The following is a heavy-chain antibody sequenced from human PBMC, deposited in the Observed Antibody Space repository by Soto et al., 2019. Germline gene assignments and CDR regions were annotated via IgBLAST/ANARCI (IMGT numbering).Heavy chain of an antibody. J-gene: IGHJ6*02. D-gene: IGHD2-21*01. V-gene: IGHV1-2*02. Sequence: ASVKVSCKASGYTFTGYYMHWVRQAPGQGLEWMGWINPNSGGTNYAQKFQGRVTMTRDTSISTAYRELSRLRSDDTAVDYCGEGQRSAIVGIPYYYFYFGMDVWGQMATVTSSS. CDR3: GEGQRSAIVGIPYYYFYFGMDV. CDR1: GYTFTGYY. CDR2: INPNSGGT.